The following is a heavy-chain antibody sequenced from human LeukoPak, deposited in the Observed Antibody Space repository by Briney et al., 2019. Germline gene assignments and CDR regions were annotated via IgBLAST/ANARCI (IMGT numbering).Heavy chain of an antibody. CDR1: GFTFSSYG. J-gene: IGHJ4*02. CDR3: AKSRATMVRGVIPPSPFDY. Sequence: GGSLRLSCAASGFTFSSYGMHWVRQAPGKGLEWVAVISYDGSNKYYADSVKGRFTISRDNSKNTLYLQMNSLRAEDTAVYYCAKSRATMVRGVIPPSPFDYWGQGTLVTVSS. D-gene: IGHD3-10*01. CDR2: ISYDGSNK. V-gene: IGHV3-30*18.